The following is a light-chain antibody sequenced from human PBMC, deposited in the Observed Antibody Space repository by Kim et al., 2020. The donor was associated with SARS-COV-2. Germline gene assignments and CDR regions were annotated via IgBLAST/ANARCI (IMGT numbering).Light chain of an antibody. Sequence: VALGQTVRITCQGDSLRSYYAIWYQQKPGQAPVLVIYDKNIRPSGIPDRFSGSSSGNTASLTITGAQAEDEADYYCHCRDSSGNPRFGGGTKLTVL. J-gene: IGLJ3*02. V-gene: IGLV3-19*01. CDR3: HCRDSSGNPR. CDR1: SLRSYY. CDR2: DKN.